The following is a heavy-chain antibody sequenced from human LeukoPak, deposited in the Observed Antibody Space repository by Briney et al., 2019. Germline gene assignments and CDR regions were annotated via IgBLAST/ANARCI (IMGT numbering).Heavy chain of an antibody. V-gene: IGHV3-23*01. CDR1: GFTFSGYA. D-gene: IGHD1-26*01. Sequence: GGSLRLSCAASGFTFSGYAMNWVRKAPGKGLERVSGIRGSGGSTYYEDSLNVRFSISRDNSKNTLHLQMNSLRAEDTAVYYCARGKWEGEYIFDYWGQGTLVTVSS. CDR3: ARGKWEGEYIFDY. CDR2: IRGSGGST. J-gene: IGHJ4*02.